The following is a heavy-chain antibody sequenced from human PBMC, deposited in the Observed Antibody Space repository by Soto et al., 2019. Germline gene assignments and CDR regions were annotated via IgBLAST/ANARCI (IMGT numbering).Heavy chain of an antibody. J-gene: IGHJ1*01. V-gene: IGHV1-3*01. D-gene: IGHD2-8*01. Sequence: ASVKVSCKASGYTFTIDVMHWVRQAPGQRLEWMGWINAGNGNTKYSQNFQGRVTITRDTSASTAYMEVSSLRSEDTAVYYCARGITSGHPQYFQHWGQGTLVTVAS. CDR1: GYTFTIDV. CDR3: ARGITSGHPQYFQH. CDR2: INAGNGNT.